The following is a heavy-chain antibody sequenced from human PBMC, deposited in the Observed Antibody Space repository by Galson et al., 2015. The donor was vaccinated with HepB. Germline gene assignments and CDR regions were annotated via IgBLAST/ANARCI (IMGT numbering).Heavy chain of an antibody. V-gene: IGHV3-9*01. J-gene: IGHJ3*02. Sequence: SLRLSCAASGFTFDDYAMHWVRQAPGKGLEWVSGISWNSGSIGYADSVKGRFTISRDNAKNSLYLQMNSLRAEDTALYYCAKEDSSSNAFDIWGQGTMVTVSS. CDR1: GFTFDDYA. D-gene: IGHD3-22*01. CDR2: ISWNSGSI. CDR3: AKEDSSSNAFDI.